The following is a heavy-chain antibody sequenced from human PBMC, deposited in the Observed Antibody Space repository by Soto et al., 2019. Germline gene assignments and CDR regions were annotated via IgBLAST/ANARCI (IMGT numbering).Heavy chain of an antibody. J-gene: IGHJ3*02. CDR1: GFTFSSYA. CDR3: ATVTRVDSSGYYGSGDAFDI. CDR2: ISGSGGST. D-gene: IGHD3-22*01. V-gene: IGHV3-23*01. Sequence: LRLSCAASGFTFSSYAMSWVRQAPGKGLEWVSAISGSGGSTYYADSVKGRFTISRDNSKNTLYLQVNSLRAEDTAVYYCATVTRVDSSGYYGSGDAFDIWGQGTMVTVSS.